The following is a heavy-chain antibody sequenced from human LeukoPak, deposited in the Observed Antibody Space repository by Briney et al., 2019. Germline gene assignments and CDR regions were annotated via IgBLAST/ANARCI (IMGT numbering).Heavy chain of an antibody. V-gene: IGHV3-30-3*01. CDR3: ARDVARYSSSWYYFDY. D-gene: IGHD6-13*01. CDR2: ISYDGSNK. Sequence: PGRSLRLSCAASGFTFSSYAMHWVRQAPGKGLEWVAVISYDGSNKYYADSVKGRFTMSRDNSKNTLFLQMNSLRAEDTAVYYCARDVARYSSSWYYFDYWGQGTLVTVSS. J-gene: IGHJ4*02. CDR1: GFTFSSYA.